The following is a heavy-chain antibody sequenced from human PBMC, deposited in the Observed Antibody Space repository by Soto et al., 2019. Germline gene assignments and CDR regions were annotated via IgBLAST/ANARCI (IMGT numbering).Heavy chain of an antibody. CDR2: INSDGSST. Sequence: EVQLVESGGGLVQPGGSLRLSCAASGFTFSSYWIHWARQAPGKGLVWVSRINSDGSSTTYADSVKGRFTISRDNAKNTLYLQMTSLRAEDTAVYYCARVSREVVPAAIDYWGQGTLVTVSS. J-gene: IGHJ4*02. CDR3: ARVSREVVPAAIDY. D-gene: IGHD2-2*01. CDR1: GFTFSSYW. V-gene: IGHV3-74*01.